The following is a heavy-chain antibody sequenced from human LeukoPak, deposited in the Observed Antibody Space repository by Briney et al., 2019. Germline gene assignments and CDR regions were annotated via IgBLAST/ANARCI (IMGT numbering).Heavy chain of an antibody. J-gene: IGHJ3*02. CDR1: GGSISSSSYY. V-gene: IGHV4-39*07. CDR2: IYYSGST. CDR3: ARDTALFRAYDI. Sequence: SETLSLTCTVSGGSISSSSYYWGWIRQPPGKGLEWIGSIYYSGSTYYNPSLKSRVTISVDTSKNQFSLKLSSVTAADTAVYYCARDTALFRAYDIWGQGTLVTVSS.